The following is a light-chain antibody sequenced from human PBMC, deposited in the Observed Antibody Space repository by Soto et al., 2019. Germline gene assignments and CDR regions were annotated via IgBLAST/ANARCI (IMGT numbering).Light chain of an antibody. J-gene: IGLJ1*01. V-gene: IGLV1-40*01. CDR2: VNS. CDR3: QSYDSSLSGCV. Sequence: QSVLTRPPSVSGAPGQRVTFSCTGSSSNVGSNYDVHWYQQLPGTAPKLLIYVNSNRPSGVPDRFSGSKSGTSASLAITGLQAEDEADYYCQSYDSSLSGCVFGTGTKAPS. CDR1: SSNVGSNYD.